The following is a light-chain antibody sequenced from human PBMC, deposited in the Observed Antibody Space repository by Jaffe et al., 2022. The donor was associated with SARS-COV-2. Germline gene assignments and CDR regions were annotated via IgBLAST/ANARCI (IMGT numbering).Light chain of an antibody. CDR3: QQYNSYPWT. J-gene: IGKJ1*01. CDR2: KAS. Sequence: DIQMTQSPSTLSASVGDRVTITCRAGHSVSAWLAWYQQKPGEGPKLLISKASTLEGGVPSRFSGSGSGTEFSLTISSLQPDDFATYYCQQYNSYPWTFGQGTKVEIK. V-gene: IGKV1-5*03. CDR1: HSVSAW.